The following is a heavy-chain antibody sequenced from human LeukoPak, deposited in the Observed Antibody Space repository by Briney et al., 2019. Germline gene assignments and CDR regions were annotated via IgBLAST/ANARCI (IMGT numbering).Heavy chain of an antibody. J-gene: IGHJ4*02. CDR3: AREESGYAGIDY. CDR2: ISSNGGST. Sequence: GGSLRLSCAASGFTFSSYAMHWVRQAPGKGLEYVSAISSNGGSTYYANSVKGRFTISRDNSKNTLYLQMGGLRAEDMAVYYCAREESGYAGIDYWGQGTLVTVSS. V-gene: IGHV3-64*01. D-gene: IGHD5-12*01. CDR1: GFTFSSYA.